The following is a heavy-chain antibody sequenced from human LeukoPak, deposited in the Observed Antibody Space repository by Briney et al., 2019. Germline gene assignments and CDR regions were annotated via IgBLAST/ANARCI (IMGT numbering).Heavy chain of an antibody. J-gene: IGHJ5*02. V-gene: IGHV3-66*01. D-gene: IGHD6-19*01. Sequence: GGSLRLSCAASGFIISSNYMSWVRQAPGKGLEWVSTIQSGGQTYHPDSVRDRFTISRDNSKNTLYLQMNSLRAEDTAIYYCARDVMGRPNIAVAGLGSWGQGTLVTVSA. CDR1: GFIISSNY. CDR2: IQSGGQT. CDR3: ARDVMGRPNIAVAGLGS.